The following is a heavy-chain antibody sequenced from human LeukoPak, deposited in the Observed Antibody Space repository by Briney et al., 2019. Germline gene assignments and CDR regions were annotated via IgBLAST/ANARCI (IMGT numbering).Heavy chain of an antibody. V-gene: IGHV3-21*01. CDR1: GFTFSDYS. D-gene: IGHD3-10*01. J-gene: IGHJ1*01. Sequence: KAGGSLRLSCAASGFTFSDYSMNWVRQAPGKGLEWVSSISSRSRHVYYAGSVKGRFTISRDDARNSLYLQMNSLRAEDMAVYFCVRDLLGSGSITAYLYHWGQGTLVTVSS. CDR3: VRDLLGSGSITAYLYH. CDR2: ISSRSRHV.